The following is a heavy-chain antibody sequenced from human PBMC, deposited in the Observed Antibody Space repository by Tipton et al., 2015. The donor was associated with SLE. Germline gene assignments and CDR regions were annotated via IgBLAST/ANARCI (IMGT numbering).Heavy chain of an antibody. CDR3: VTDGDVVVPGAFYY. J-gene: IGHJ4*02. CDR2: VKSKIDGGTI. V-gene: IGHV3-15*01. CDR1: AFTFSNAW. Sequence: SLRLSCAASAFTFSNAWMSWVRQAPGKGLEWVGHVKSKIDGGTIEYAAPVKGRFTISRDDSKNMLFLQMESLKTEDTAVYYCVTDGDVVVPGAFYYWGQGTLVTVSS. D-gene: IGHD2-2*01.